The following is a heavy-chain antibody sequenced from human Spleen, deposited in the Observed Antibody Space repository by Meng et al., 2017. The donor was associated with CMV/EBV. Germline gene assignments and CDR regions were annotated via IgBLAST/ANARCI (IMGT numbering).Heavy chain of an antibody. J-gene: IGHJ4*02. V-gene: IGHV5-51*01. CDR1: GYRFTGYW. D-gene: IGHD3-3*01. CDR2: IYPGDSDT. CDR3: ARSYYDFWSGYHCLGY. Sequence: GYRFTGYWIGWVRPRPGKGLEWMGIIYPGDSDTRYSPSFQGQVTISADKSISTVYLQWRGLKASDTAIYYCARSYYDFWSGYHCLGYWGQGTLVTVSS.